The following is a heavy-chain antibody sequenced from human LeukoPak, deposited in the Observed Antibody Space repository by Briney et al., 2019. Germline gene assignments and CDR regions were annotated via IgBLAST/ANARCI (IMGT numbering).Heavy chain of an antibody. CDR3: ARVGETRSAQYYYYYMDA. J-gene: IGHJ6*03. CDR2: IIPIFGTA. D-gene: IGHD3-16*01. Sequence: GASVKVSCKASGGTFSSYAISWVRQAPGQGLEWMGGIIPIFGTANYAQKFQGRVTITADKSTSTAYMELSSLRSEDTAVYYCARVGETRSAQYYYYYMDAWGKGTTVTISS. V-gene: IGHV1-69*06. CDR1: GGTFSSYA.